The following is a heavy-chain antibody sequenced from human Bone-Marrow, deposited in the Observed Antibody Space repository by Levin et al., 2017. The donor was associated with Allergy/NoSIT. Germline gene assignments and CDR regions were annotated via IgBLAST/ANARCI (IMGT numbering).Heavy chain of an antibody. CDR3: ARGSPTFDY. CDR2: IWYAGSNK. CDR1: GVTCCFYF. V-gene: IGHV3-33*01. Sequence: GESLKISCAASGVTCCFYFFPWVRQAPGKGLECVAVIWYAGSNKYYADSVTGRFTLSRDTSKNTLYLQMTSLRAEDTAVYYCARGSPTFDYWGQGTLVTVSS. J-gene: IGHJ4*02.